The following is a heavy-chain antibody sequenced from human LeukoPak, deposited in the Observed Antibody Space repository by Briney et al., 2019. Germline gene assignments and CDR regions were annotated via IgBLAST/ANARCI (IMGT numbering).Heavy chain of an antibody. CDR1: GFTFRSYG. Sequence: PGGSLRLSCAASGFTFRSYGMHWVRQAPGKGLEYVAAISSNGGSTDYANSVKGSFTSSRDNSKNTLYLQMGSLRAEDLAVYYCARISSSYDYDYWGQGTLVTVSS. CDR2: ISSNGGST. J-gene: IGHJ4*02. D-gene: IGHD6-6*01. CDR3: ARISSSYDYDY. V-gene: IGHV3-64*01.